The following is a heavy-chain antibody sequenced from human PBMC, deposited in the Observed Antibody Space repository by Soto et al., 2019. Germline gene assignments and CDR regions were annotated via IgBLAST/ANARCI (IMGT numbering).Heavy chain of an antibody. J-gene: IGHJ3*02. CDR2: IIPIFGTA. V-gene: IGHV1-69*06. D-gene: IGHD3-22*01. Sequence: SVKVSCKASGGTFSSYAISWVRQAPGQGLEWMGGIIPIFGTANYAQKFQGRVTITADKSTSTAYMELSSLRSEDTAVYYCARDRETGGYYYGSSGPDAFDIWGQGTMVTVSS. CDR3: ARDRETGGYYYGSSGPDAFDI. CDR1: GGTFSSYA.